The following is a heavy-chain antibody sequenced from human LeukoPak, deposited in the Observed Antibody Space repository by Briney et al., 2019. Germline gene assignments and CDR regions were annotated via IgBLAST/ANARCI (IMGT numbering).Heavy chain of an antibody. V-gene: IGHV1-18*01. Sequence: GASVKVSCKASGYTFTSYGISWVRQAPGQGLEWMGWISAYNGNTNYAQKLQGRVTMTTDTSTSTAYMELRSLRSDDTAVYYCARVYYDSSGGGGGHYYYMDVWGKGTTVTVSS. J-gene: IGHJ6*03. CDR2: ISAYNGNT. CDR1: GYTFTSYG. D-gene: IGHD3-22*01. CDR3: ARVYYDSSGGGGGHYYYMDV.